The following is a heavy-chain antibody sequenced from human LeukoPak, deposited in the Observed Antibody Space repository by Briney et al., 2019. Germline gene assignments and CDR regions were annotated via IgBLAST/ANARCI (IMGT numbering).Heavy chain of an antibody. CDR1: GYTFTYYY. Sequence: ASVKVSCKAPGYTFTYYYMYWVRQAPGQGLEWMGLINPSGGSTSYVQELQGRVTMTRDTSTSTVYMELSSLRSEDTAVYYCARGPYSSGWYGLDYWGQGTLVTVSS. CDR2: INPSGGST. J-gene: IGHJ4*02. V-gene: IGHV1-46*04. D-gene: IGHD6-19*01. CDR3: ARGPYSSGWYGLDY.